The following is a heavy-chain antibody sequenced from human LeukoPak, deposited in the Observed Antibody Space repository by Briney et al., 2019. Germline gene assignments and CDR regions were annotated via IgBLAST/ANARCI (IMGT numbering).Heavy chain of an antibody. V-gene: IGHV4-59*01. CDR3: ARGASGWCFDY. D-gene: IGHD6-19*01. Sequence: SETLSLTCTVSGGSISSYNWSWIRQPPGKGLEWIGYFYYTGTTNYNPSLKSRVTISVDTSKNQFSLKLSSVTAADTAVYYCARGASGWCFDYWGQGTLVTVSS. CDR2: FYYTGTT. CDR1: GGSISSYN. J-gene: IGHJ4*02.